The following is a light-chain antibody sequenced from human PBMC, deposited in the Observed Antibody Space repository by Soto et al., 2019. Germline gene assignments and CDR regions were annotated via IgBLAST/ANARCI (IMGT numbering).Light chain of an antibody. Sequence: EIVMTQSPANLSVSPGERATLSCRASQSVSSNLAWYQQKPGQAPRLLIYGASTRATGIPARFSGSASGTDFTLTISSLQSEDFAVYYCQQYNNWPPTFGQGTKVEIK. V-gene: IGKV3-15*01. CDR3: QQYNNWPPT. J-gene: IGKJ1*01. CDR2: GAS. CDR1: QSVSSN.